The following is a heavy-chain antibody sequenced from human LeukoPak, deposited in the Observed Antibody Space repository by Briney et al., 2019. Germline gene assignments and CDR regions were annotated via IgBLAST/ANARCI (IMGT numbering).Heavy chain of an antibody. V-gene: IGHV3-30*18. Sequence: AGGSLRLSCAASGFTFSSYGVHWVRQAPGKGLEWVAVISNDGRNKNYADSVRGRFTISRDNSKNGLHLQMNSLRAEDTAVYYCAKWGCSGVNCYPFAYWGQGTLVTVSS. D-gene: IGHD2-15*01. CDR2: ISNDGRNK. CDR3: AKWGCSGVNCYPFAY. CDR1: GFTFSSYG. J-gene: IGHJ4*02.